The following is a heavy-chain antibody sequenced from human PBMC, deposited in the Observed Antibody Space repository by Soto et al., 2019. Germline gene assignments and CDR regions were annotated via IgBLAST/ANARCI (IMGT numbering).Heavy chain of an antibody. V-gene: IGHV3-23*01. CDR1: GFTFSSYA. D-gene: IGHD2-2*01. CDR2: ISGSGGST. J-gene: IGHJ4*02. CDR3: AKEHGAVVVPAATLDY. Sequence: GGSLRLSCAASGFTFSSYAMSWVRQAPGKGLEWVSAISGSGGSTYYADSVKGRFTISRDNSKNTLYLQMNSLRAEDTAVYYCAKEHGAVVVPAATLDYWGQATLVTVSS.